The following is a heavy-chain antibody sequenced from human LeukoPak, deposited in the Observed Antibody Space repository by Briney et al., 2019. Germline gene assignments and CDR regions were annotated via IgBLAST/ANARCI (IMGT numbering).Heavy chain of an antibody. CDR3: AKGGRDGYNYQYYFDY. Sequence: GGSLRLSCAASGFTFSNYGMSWVRQAPGKGLEWVSDISGSGGSTYYAESVKGRFTISRDNSKNTLYLQMNSLRAEDTAVYYCAKGGRDGYNYQYYFDYWGQGTLVTVSS. V-gene: IGHV3-23*01. CDR2: ISGSGGST. D-gene: IGHD5-24*01. CDR1: GFTFSNYG. J-gene: IGHJ4*02.